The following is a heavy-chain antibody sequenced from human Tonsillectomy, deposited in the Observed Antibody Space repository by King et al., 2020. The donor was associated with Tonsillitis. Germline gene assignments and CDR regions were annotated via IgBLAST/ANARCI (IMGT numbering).Heavy chain of an antibody. CDR1: GFTFDDYA. CDR2: ISWNSGSI. J-gene: IGHJ4*02. V-gene: IGHV3-9*01. Sequence: VQLVESGGGLVQPGRSLRLSCAASGFTFDDYAMHWVRHAPGKGLEWVSGISWNSGSIGYADSVKGRFTISRDNAKNSLYLQMNSLRAEDTALYYCATGFGEFPDYWGQGTLVTVSS. D-gene: IGHD3-10*01. CDR3: ATGFGEFPDY.